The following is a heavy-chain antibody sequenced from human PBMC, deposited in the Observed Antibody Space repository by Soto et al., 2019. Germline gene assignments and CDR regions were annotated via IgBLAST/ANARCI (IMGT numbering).Heavy chain of an antibody. D-gene: IGHD3-3*01. V-gene: IGHV4-30-4*01. J-gene: IGHJ6*02. CDR2: IYYGGST. CDR1: GGSISSGDYY. Sequence: QVQLQESGPGLVKPSQTLSLSCTVSGGSISSGDYYWSWIRQPPGKGLEWIGYIYYGGSTYYNPSLKSRVTRSVDTSKSQFSLKLSSVTAADTAVYYCASTYYDFWSGYPPYYYGMDVWGQGTTVTVSS. CDR3: ASTYYDFWSGYPPYYYGMDV.